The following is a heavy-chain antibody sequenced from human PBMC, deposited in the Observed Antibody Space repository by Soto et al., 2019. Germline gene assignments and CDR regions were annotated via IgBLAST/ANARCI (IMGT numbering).Heavy chain of an antibody. J-gene: IGHJ4*02. V-gene: IGHV3-21*01. CDR1: GFTFSSYS. CDR2: IRSSSSYI. Sequence: EVQLVESGGGLVKPGGSLRLSCAASGFTFSSYSMNWVRQAPGKGLEWVSSIRSSSSYIYYADSVKGRFTISRDNAKNSLYLQMNSLRAEDTAVYYCARADCSGGSCLDYWGQGTLVTVSS. D-gene: IGHD2-15*01. CDR3: ARADCSGGSCLDY.